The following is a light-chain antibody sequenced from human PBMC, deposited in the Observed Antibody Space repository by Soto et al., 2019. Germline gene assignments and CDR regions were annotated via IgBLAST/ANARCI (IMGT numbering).Light chain of an antibody. V-gene: IGKV1-5*01. CDR3: QHYTNTNNPWM. Sequence: DIQPNQSPSTLSASVGDRVTITCRASQTISTWMAWYQQKPGKAPKLLVYDASTLQSGVASRFSGSGSGTEFTLIISGLQPDDSATYYCQHYTNTNNPWMFGQGTKV. CDR1: QTISTW. J-gene: IGKJ1*01. CDR2: DAS.